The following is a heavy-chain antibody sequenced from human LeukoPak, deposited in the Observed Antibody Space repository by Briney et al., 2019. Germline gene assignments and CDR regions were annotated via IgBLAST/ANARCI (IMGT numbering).Heavy chain of an antibody. CDR2: INHSGST. Sequence: SETLSLTCAVYGGAFSGYYWSWIRQPPGKGLEWIGEINHSGSTNYNPSLKSRVTISVDTSKNQFSLKLSSVTAADTAVYYCARITIFGVATPPAGMDVWGQGTTVTVSS. CDR1: GGAFSGYY. J-gene: IGHJ6*02. D-gene: IGHD3-3*01. V-gene: IGHV4-34*01. CDR3: ARITIFGVATPPAGMDV.